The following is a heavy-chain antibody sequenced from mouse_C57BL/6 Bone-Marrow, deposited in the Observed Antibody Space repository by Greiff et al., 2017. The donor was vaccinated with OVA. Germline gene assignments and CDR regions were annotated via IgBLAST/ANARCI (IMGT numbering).Heavy chain of an antibody. V-gene: IGHV2-5*01. CDR2: IWRGGST. D-gene: IGHD2-4*01. J-gene: IGHJ4*01. CDR3: AQGMITTDYYAMDY. CDR1: GFSLTSYG. Sequence: VQVVESGPGLVQPSQSLSITCTVSGFSLTSYGVHWVRQSPGKGLEWLGVIWRGGSTDYNAAFMSRLSITKDNSKSQVFFKMNSLQADDTAIYYCAQGMITTDYYAMDYWGQGTSVTVSS.